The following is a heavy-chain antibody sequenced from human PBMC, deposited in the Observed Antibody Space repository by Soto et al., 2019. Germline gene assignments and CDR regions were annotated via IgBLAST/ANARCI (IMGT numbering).Heavy chain of an antibody. D-gene: IGHD2-2*01. J-gene: IGHJ4*02. CDR3: ARDVAMPGETDRFDS. CDR2: IYPGDSDA. V-gene: IGHV5-51*01. CDR1: GYSFTTHW. Sequence: PGESLKISCRASGYSFTTHWIGWVRQMPGKGLEWMGIIYPGDSDARYSPSFQGQVTFSADKSITTAYLQWSSLTAADTAIYYCARDVAMPGETDRFDSWGQGTLVTVSS.